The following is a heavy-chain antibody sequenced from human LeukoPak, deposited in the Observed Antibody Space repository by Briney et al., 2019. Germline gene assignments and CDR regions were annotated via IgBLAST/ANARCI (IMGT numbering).Heavy chain of an antibody. CDR1: GFTFSSYW. D-gene: IGHD6-6*01. CDR2: LKQDGSEK. J-gene: IGHJ4*02. CDR3: ARDLSMWGSSSSPDY. V-gene: IGHV3-7*03. Sequence: PGGSLRLSCAASGFTFSSYWMSWVRQAPGKGLEWVANLKQDGSEKYYVDFVKGRFTISRDNAKNSLYLQMNSLRAEDTAVYYCARDLSMWGSSSSPDYWGQGTLVTVSS.